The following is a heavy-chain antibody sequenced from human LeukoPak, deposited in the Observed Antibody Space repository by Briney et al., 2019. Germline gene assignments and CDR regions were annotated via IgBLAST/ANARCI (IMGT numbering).Heavy chain of an antibody. D-gene: IGHD3-10*01. Sequence: GGSLRLSCATPGFTFSNYWMSWVRQAPGKGLEWVANIKHDGSQKYYLDSVKGRFTISRDNAKNSLYLQMNSLRAADTAVYYCARDSYYSSDNWGQGTLVTVSS. CDR3: ARDSYYSSDN. CDR2: IKHDGSQK. V-gene: IGHV3-7*05. CDR1: GFTFSNYW. J-gene: IGHJ4*02.